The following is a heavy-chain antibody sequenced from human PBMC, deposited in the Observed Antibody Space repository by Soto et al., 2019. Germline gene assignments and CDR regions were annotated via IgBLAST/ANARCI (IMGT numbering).Heavy chain of an antibody. Sequence: SGPTLVNPTQTLTLTCTFSVFSLSTSGMCVSWIRQPPGKALEWLALIDWDDDKYYSTSLKTRLTITKDTSKNQVVLTMTNMDPVDTATYYCAHSPRPRNYPNERSFDYWGQGTLVTVSS. D-gene: IGHD1-7*01. CDR1: VFSLSTSGMC. V-gene: IGHV2-70*12. CDR3: AHSPRPRNYPNERSFDY. J-gene: IGHJ4*02. CDR2: IDWDDDK.